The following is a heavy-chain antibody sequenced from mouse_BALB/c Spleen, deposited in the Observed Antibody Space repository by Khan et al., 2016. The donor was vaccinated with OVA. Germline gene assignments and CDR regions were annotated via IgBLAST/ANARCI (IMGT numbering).Heavy chain of an antibody. D-gene: IGHD1-1*01. CDR3: ATSYFCEYYFDY. CDR1: GFTFTSYG. Sequence: EVELVESGGGLVQPGGSRKLSCAASGFTFTSYGMHWIRQAPEKGLEWVAYISSDSNTIYYADTVKGRFTISRDNPKNTLFLQMTSLRSGDTAMYCAATSYFCEYYFDYWGQGTTLTVSS. J-gene: IGHJ2*01. V-gene: IGHV5-17*02. CDR2: ISSDSNTI.